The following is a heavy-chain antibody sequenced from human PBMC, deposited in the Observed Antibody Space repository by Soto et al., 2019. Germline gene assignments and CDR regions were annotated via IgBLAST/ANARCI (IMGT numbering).Heavy chain of an antibody. CDR2: IANSGGST. V-gene: IGHV3-23*01. D-gene: IGHD6-13*01. Sequence: PVGSLRLSCAASGFTFSTYAMSWVRQAPGKGLEWVSAIANSGGSTFYTDSVRGRFTISRDNSKNTLYLQMNSLRAEDTAVYYCARRISASGRGWDYWGQGTLVTVSS. CDR1: GFTFSTYA. CDR3: ARRISASGRGWDY. J-gene: IGHJ4*02.